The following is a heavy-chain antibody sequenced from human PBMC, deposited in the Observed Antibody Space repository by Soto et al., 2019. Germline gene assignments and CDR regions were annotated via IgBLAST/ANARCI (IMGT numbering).Heavy chain of an antibody. V-gene: IGHV1-3*01. Sequence: GASVKVSCKASGYTFFTYDISCVRQAPGQRLEWMGWINPDNGNTKSSQKFQDRVIITRDTSASTAYMDLSSLRSEDTAVYYCARGIATGQLDPWGQGTLVTVSS. D-gene: IGHD2-15*01. CDR3: ARGIATGQLDP. J-gene: IGHJ5*02. CDR2: INPDNGNT. CDR1: GYTFFTYD.